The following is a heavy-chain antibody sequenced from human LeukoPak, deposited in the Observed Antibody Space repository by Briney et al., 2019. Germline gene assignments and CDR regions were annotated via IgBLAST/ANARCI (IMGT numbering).Heavy chain of an antibody. Sequence: SVKVSCKASGGTFSSYAISWVRQAPGQGLEWMGGIIPIFGTANYAQKFQGRVTITADESTSTAYMELSSLRSEVTAVYYCARDLAYYDSCGYGYYWGQGTLVTVSS. D-gene: IGHD3-22*01. CDR2: IIPIFGTA. CDR1: GGTFSSYA. V-gene: IGHV1-69*13. CDR3: ARDLAYYDSCGYGYY. J-gene: IGHJ4*02.